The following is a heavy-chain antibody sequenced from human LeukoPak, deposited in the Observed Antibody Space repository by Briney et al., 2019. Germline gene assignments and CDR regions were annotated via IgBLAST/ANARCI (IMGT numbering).Heavy chain of an antibody. Sequence: PGGSLRLSCAASGFTFSSYSMNWVRQAPGKGLEWVSSISSSSSYIYYADSVKGRFTISRDNAKNSLYLQMNSLRAEDTAVYYCARDRRRIVVVPANRGAAFDIWAKGQWSPSLQ. D-gene: IGHD2-2*01. J-gene: IGHJ3*02. CDR3: ARDRRRIVVVPANRGAAFDI. CDR2: ISSSSSYI. V-gene: IGHV3-21*01. CDR1: GFTFSSYS.